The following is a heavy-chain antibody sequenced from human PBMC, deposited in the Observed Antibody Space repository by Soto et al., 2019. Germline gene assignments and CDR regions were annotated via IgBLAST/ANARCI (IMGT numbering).Heavy chain of an antibody. Sequence: SVKVSCKASGFTFTSSAVQWVRQARGQRLEWIGWVVVGSGNTNYAQKFQERVTITRDMSTSTAYMELSSLRSEDTAVYYCAATPDYGGKFGGRDRYYYYYGMDVWGQGTTVTVSS. CDR1: GFTFTSSA. J-gene: IGHJ6*02. D-gene: IGHD4-17*01. CDR2: VVVGSGNT. V-gene: IGHV1-58*01. CDR3: AATPDYGGKFGGRDRYYYYYGMDV.